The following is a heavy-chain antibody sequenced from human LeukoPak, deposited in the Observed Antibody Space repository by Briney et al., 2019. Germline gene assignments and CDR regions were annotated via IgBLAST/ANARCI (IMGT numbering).Heavy chain of an antibody. CDR3: ARQIDYDYVWGSFHFDY. J-gene: IGHJ4*02. V-gene: IGHV4-59*08. D-gene: IGHD3-16*01. CDR1: GGSISRYY. CDR2: ISYSGST. Sequence: SETLSLTCTVSGGSISRYYWNWIRQPPGKGLEWIGHISYSGSTNYNPSLKSRITISVDTSKNQFSLKLSSATAADTAVYYCARQIDYDYVWGSFHFDYWGQGTLVTVSS.